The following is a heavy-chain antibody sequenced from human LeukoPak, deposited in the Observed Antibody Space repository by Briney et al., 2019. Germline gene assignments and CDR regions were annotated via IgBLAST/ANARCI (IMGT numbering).Heavy chain of an antibody. J-gene: IGHJ4*02. Sequence: SETLSLTCAVYGRSFSGYYWSWIRQPPGKGLDWIGEINHSGSTNYNPSLKSRVTISVDTSKNQFSLKLSSVTAADTAVYYCARKGSGSDYWGQGTLVTVSS. CDR1: GRSFSGYY. CDR2: INHSGST. V-gene: IGHV4-34*01. CDR3: ARKGSGSDY. D-gene: IGHD6-19*01.